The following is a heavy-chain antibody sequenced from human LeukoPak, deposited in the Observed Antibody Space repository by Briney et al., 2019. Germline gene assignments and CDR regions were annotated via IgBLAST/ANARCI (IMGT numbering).Heavy chain of an antibody. CDR3: ARDEGGIVVEPATPMYY. D-gene: IGHD2-2*01. CDR2: ISAYNGNT. CDR1: GYTFTNYG. J-gene: IGHJ4*02. V-gene: IGHV1-18*01. Sequence: ASVKVSCKASGYTFTNYGISWVRQAPGQGLEWMGWISAYNGNTNYAQKFQVRVTLTTDTSTSTAYMEVRSLRSDDTAVYYCARDEGGIVVEPATPMYYWGQGTLVSVSS.